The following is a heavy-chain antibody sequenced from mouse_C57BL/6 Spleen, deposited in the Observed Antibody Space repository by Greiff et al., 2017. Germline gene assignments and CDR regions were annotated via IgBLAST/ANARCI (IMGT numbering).Heavy chain of an antibody. CDR3: VSEPGAMDY. V-gene: IGHV10-1*01. CDR1: GFSFNTYA. CDR2: IRSKSNNYAT. J-gene: IGHJ4*01. D-gene: IGHD3-1*01. Sequence: EVKLVESGGGLVQPKGSLKLSCAASGFSFNTYAMNWVRQAPGKGLEWVARIRSKSNNYATYYADSVKDRFTISRDDSESMLYLQMNNLKTEDTAMYYCVSEPGAMDYWGQGTSVTVSS.